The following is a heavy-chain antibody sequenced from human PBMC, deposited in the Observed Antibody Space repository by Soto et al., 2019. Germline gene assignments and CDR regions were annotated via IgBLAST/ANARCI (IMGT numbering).Heavy chain of an antibody. CDR2: IDPSDSYI. CDR1: GYSLATYW. V-gene: IGHV5-10-1*01. J-gene: IGHJ6*02. D-gene: IGHD2-15*01. Sequence: GESLKISCKSSGYSLATYWITWVRQMPGKGLEWMGRIDPSDSYINCSPSFQGRVTISADKSLNTAYLQWSSLEASDTAMYYCARLGDCSGGSCFSRYYYHGMDVWGQGTTVTVSS. CDR3: ARLGDCSGGSCFSRYYYHGMDV.